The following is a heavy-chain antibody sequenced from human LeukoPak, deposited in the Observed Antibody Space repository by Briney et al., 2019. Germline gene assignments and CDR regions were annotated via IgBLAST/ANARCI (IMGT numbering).Heavy chain of an antibody. CDR3: ARGRRGDY. J-gene: IGHJ4*02. Sequence: NPSETLSLTCAVYGGSFSGYYWSWIRQPPGKGLEWTGEINHSGSTNYNPSLKSRVTISVDTSKNQFSLKLSSVTAADTAVYYCARGRRGDYWGQGTLVTVSS. V-gene: IGHV4-34*01. CDR2: INHSGST. CDR1: GGSFSGYY.